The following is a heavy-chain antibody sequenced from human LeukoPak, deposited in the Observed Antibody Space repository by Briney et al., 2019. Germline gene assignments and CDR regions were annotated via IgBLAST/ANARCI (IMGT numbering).Heavy chain of an antibody. D-gene: IGHD3-3*01. J-gene: IGHJ3*02. V-gene: IGHV3-7*01. CDR3: ARVGESSTIFGVVSYAFDI. CDR2: IRRDGDVE. CDR1: GFTFSTYW. Sequence: GGSLRLSCVGSGFTFSTYWMTWVRQAPGKGLEWVADIRRDGDVEHYADSVRGRFTVSRDNAKNSMYLQLNSLRAEDTAVYYCARVGESSTIFGVVSYAFDIWGQGTMVTVSS.